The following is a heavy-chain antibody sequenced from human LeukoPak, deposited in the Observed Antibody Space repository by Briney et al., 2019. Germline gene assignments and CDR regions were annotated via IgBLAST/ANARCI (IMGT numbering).Heavy chain of an antibody. Sequence: GRSLRLSCAASGFTFSSYAMHWVRQAPGKGLEWVAVISYDGSNKYYADSVKGRFTISRDNSKKTLYLQMNSLRAEDTAVYYCARTALGGDFEYYFDYWGQGTLVTVSS. CDR2: ISYDGSNK. CDR1: GFTFSSYA. D-gene: IGHD4-17*01. V-gene: IGHV3-30-3*01. CDR3: ARTALGGDFEYYFDY. J-gene: IGHJ4*02.